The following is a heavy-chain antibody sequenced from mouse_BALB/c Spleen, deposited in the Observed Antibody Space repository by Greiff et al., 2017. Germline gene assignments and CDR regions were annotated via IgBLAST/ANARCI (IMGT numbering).Heavy chain of an antibody. CDR1: GFNIKDTY. CDR3: ASPHGNSYAMDY. J-gene: IGHJ4*01. D-gene: IGHD2-1*01. V-gene: IGHV14-3*02. CDR2: IDPANGNT. Sequence: VQLQQSGAELVKPGASVKLSCTASGFNIKDTYMHWVKQRPEQGLEWIGRIDPANGNTKYDPKFQGKATITADPSSNTAYLQLSSLTSEDTAVYYCASPHGNSYAMDYWGQGTSVTVSS.